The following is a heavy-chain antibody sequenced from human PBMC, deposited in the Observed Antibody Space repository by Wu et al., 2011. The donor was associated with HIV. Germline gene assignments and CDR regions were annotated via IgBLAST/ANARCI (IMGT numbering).Heavy chain of an antibody. V-gene: IGHV1-69*06. CDR3: ARGRGLYYDIMSAYLDAFVY. Sequence: QVQLVQSGAEVKKPGSSVKVFCKASGGTFSGYAISWVRQAPGQGLEWMGGIIPIFNTANYAQKFQGRVTITADKSTSTAYMELSSLRSEDTAVYYCARGRGLYYDIMSAYLDAFVYLGPKGRVVTVSS. CDR1: GGTFSGYA. CDR2: IIPIFNTA. D-gene: IGHD3-9*01. J-gene: IGHJ3*02.